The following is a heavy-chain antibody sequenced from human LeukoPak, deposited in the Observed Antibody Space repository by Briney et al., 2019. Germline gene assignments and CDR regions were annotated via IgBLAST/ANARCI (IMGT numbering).Heavy chain of an antibody. CDR2: INPNSGGT. V-gene: IGHV1-2*02. Sequence: GASVKVSCKASGYTFTGYYMHWVRQAPGQGLEWMGWINPNSGGTNYAQKFQGRVTMTRDTSTSTAYMELSRLRSDDTAVCYCARVISDAGFIRSDLFDYWGQGTLVTVSS. CDR1: GYTFTGYY. CDR3: ARVISDAGFIRSDLFDY. D-gene: IGHD2-21*01. J-gene: IGHJ4*02.